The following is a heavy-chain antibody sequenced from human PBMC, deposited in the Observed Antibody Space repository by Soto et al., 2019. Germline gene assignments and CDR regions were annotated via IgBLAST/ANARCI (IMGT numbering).Heavy chain of an antibody. D-gene: IGHD5-12*01. CDR3: ARDSGYGYYFYGMDV. Sequence: SETLSLTCSVSGGSVSSRYWSWIRQPPGKGLEWIGYIYYSGNTNYNPSLKSRLTISVDTSKNQFSLKLSSVTPADTAVYYCARDSGYGYYFYGMDVWGQGTTVTVSS. CDR2: IYYSGNT. J-gene: IGHJ6*01. V-gene: IGHV4-59*02. CDR1: GGSVSSRY.